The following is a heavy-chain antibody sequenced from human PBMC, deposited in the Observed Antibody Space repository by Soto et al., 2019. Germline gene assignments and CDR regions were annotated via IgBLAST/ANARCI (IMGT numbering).Heavy chain of an antibody. CDR2: IYWDDDK. CDR1: GFSLSTNGVG. D-gene: IGHD6-13*01. J-gene: IGHJ4*02. CDR3: APRRSSSWFFDY. V-gene: IGHV2-5*02. Sequence: QITLKESGPTLVKPTQTLTLTCTFSGFSLSTNGVGVGWIRQPPGKALEWLALIYWDDDKRYSPSLKSRLTIXEXXTNNQVVLTMTHVDPVDTATYYCAPRRSSSWFFDYWGQGTLVTVSS.